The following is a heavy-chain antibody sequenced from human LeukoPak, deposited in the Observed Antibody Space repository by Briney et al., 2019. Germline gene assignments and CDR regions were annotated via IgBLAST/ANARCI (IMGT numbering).Heavy chain of an antibody. CDR3: TKRIDGAGSYYIDF. CDR1: GFTFRNYV. Sequence: PGGSLRLSCAASGFTFRNYVMNWVRQAPGKGLEWGSAIGGTDGTTFYAAFVKGRFTISRDNSRKTLYLQMNSLRPEDTAVYYCTKRIDGAGSYYIDFWGQGTVVTVSS. J-gene: IGHJ4*02. V-gene: IGHV3-23*01. CDR2: IGGTDGTT. D-gene: IGHD3-10*01.